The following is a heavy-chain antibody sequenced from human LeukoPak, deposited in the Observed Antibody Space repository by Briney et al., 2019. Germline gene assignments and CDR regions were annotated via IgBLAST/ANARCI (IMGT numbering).Heavy chain of an antibody. V-gene: IGHV1-2*02. D-gene: IGHD2-2*01. J-gene: IGHJ4*02. CDR1: GYTFTDYY. Sequence: PGASVKVSCKASGYTFTDYYMHWLRQPPGQGFEWMGWINPNDGDTNHAQKFQGRVTMTRDTSISTAHMEVSRLRSDDTAVYYCARANFLYCSSSTCLFDYWGQGTLVTVSS. CDR2: INPNDGDT. CDR3: ARANFLYCSSSTCLFDY.